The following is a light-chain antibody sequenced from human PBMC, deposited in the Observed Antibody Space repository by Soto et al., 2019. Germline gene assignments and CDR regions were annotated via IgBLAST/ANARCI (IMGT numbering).Light chain of an antibody. CDR2: DVS. CDR3: QQYGSPPLT. CDR1: QSLSSN. J-gene: IGKJ1*01. Sequence: EIVLTQSPATLSLSPGERATLSCRASQSLSSNLAWYQQRPGQAPRLLIYDVSNRATGIPARFSGSGSGTDFTLTISRLEPEDFAVYYCQQYGSPPLTFGQGTKVDIK. V-gene: IGKV3-20*01.